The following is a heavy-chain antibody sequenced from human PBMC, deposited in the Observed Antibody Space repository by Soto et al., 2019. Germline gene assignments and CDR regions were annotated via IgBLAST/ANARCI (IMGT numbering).Heavy chain of an antibody. Sequence: QVQLVQSGAEVKKPGSSVKVSCKASGGTFSSYAISCVRQAPGQGLEWMGGIIPIFGTANYAQKFQGRVTITAAEATSTAYMELSSLRSEDTAVYYCAREWGDPGCFDLWGRGTLVTVSS. V-gene: IGHV1-69*12. J-gene: IGHJ2*01. CDR3: AREWGDPGCFDL. CDR1: GGTFSSYA. D-gene: IGHD2-21*02. CDR2: IIPIFGTA.